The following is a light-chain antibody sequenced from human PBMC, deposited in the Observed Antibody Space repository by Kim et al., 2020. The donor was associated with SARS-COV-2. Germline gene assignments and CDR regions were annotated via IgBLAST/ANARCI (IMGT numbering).Light chain of an antibody. V-gene: IGKV1-39*01. Sequence: GDRVTITCRASQSISTYLNWYQQKPGKAPKLLIYAASSLQSGVPLRFSGGGSGTDFTLTISSLQPEDFATYYCQQSYSTPLAFGGGTKVDIK. CDR3: QQSYSTPLA. CDR1: QSISTY. J-gene: IGKJ4*01. CDR2: AAS.